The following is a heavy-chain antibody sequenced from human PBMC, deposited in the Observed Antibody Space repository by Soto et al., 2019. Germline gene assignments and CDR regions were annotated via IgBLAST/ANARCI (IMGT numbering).Heavy chain of an antibody. D-gene: IGHD5-12*01. CDR1: GFTFSSYA. V-gene: IGHV3-23*01. CDR3: AKDQDIVATFNWFDP. J-gene: IGHJ5*02. Sequence: GGSLRLSCAASGFTFSSYAMSWVRQAPGKGLEWVSAISGSGGSTYYADSVKGRFTISRDNSKSTLYLQMNSLRAEDTAVYYCAKDQDIVATFNWFDPWGQGTLVTVSS. CDR2: ISGSGGST.